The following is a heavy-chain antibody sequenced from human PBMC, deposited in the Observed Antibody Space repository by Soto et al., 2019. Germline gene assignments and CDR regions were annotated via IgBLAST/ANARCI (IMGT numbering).Heavy chain of an antibody. J-gene: IGHJ6*02. CDR1: GGTFNSHT. D-gene: IGHD5-18*01. CDR3: ARDERGYNYVSDYGLDV. CDR2: IIPTLDIV. Sequence: QVQLVQSGAELKKPGSSVKVSCEASGGTFNSHTIIAWVRQAPGQGPEWMGRIIPTLDIVDYAQKFQDRVTXTXXRPTTTAFMELRSLVSEDTAVYYCARDERGYNYVSDYGLDVWGQGTTVTVS. V-gene: IGHV1-69*08.